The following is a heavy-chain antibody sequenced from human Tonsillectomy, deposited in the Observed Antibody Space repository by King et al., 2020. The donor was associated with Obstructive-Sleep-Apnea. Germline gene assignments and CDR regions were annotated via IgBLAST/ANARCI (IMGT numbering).Heavy chain of an antibody. CDR1: GGSTSSYY. CDR3: ARAGNFDWFRAGYYYYGMDV. D-gene: IGHD3-9*01. V-gene: IGHV4-59*01. CDR2: IYYRWST. J-gene: IGHJ6*02. Sequence: QLQESGPGLVKPSETLSLTCTVSGGSTSSYYWSWIRQPPGKGLEGLWYIYYRWSTNYNPSLKSRVTISVDTSKNQFSLKLSSVTAADTAVYYCARAGNFDWFRAGYYYYGMDVWGQGTTVTVSS.